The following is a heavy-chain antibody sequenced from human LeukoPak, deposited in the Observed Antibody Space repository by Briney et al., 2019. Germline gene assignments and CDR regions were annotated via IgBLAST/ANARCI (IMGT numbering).Heavy chain of an antibody. CDR1: GGSITSHF. Sequence: SETLSLTCSVSGGSITSHFWSWIRQPPGKGLEWIGYIHYSGSTNYNPFLKSRVTISPDTSKNQLFLKLNSVTAADTAVYYCARLVWLGESPGSWFDSWGQGTLVTVSS. V-gene: IGHV4-59*11. J-gene: IGHJ5*01. CDR2: IHYSGST. D-gene: IGHD3-10*01. CDR3: ARLVWLGESPGSWFDS.